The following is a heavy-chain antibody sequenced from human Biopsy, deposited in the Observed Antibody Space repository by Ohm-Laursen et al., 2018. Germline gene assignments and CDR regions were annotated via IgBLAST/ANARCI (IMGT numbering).Heavy chain of an antibody. J-gene: IGHJ4*02. D-gene: IGHD3-16*01. CDR3: VRGRSPATY. CDR1: GGSLNFYY. CDR2: MYYSGST. Sequence: GTLSLTCTVSGGSLNFYYWSWIRQPPGKGLEWIGYMYYSGSTKYSPSLKNRVTVSFDTSRNQFSLKLTSMTPADTAVYYCVRGRSPATYWGQGSLVIVSS. V-gene: IGHV4-59*01.